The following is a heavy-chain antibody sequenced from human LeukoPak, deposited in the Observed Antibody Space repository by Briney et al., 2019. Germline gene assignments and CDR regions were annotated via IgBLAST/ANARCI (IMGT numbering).Heavy chain of an antibody. CDR2: IRINSNSFAT. Sequence: GDSLILSCAASGFTFSASAMHWVRQASGKGLEWVGRIRINSNSFATAYAASVKGRFTISRDDSKITAYLQMNSLKTEDTAVYYCARLGIEAAVPDYWGQGALVTVSS. V-gene: IGHV3-73*01. CDR3: ARLGIEAAVPDY. J-gene: IGHJ4*02. D-gene: IGHD6-25*01. CDR1: GFTFSASA.